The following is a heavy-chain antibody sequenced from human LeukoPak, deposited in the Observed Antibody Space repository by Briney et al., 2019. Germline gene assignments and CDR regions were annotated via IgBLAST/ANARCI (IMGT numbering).Heavy chain of an antibody. CDR3: ARDEGYHYYAMDV. Sequence: PSETLSLACTVSGGSVSSGSYYWSRIRQPPGKGLEWIGYIYLSGSTNYNPSLKSRVTISVDTSKNQFSLKLRSVTTADTAVYYCARDEGYHYYAMDVWGQGTTVTVSS. CDR2: IYLSGST. J-gene: IGHJ6*02. V-gene: IGHV4-61*01. CDR1: GGSVSSGSYY.